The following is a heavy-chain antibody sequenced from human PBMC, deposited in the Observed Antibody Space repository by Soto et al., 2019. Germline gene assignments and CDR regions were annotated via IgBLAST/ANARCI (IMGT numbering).Heavy chain of an antibody. V-gene: IGHV3-53*02. CDR1: GFNIINNY. CDR2: IYSGGST. CDR3: ARSYDSSGYYPGSFDY. Sequence: EVQLVETGGGLIQPGGSLRLSCAASGFNIINNYMSWVRQAPGKGLEWVSFIYSGGSTYYADSVKGRFSISRDISKNTLFLPMNSLRAEDTAVYYCARSYDSSGYYPGSFDYWGQGTLVTVSS. J-gene: IGHJ4*02. D-gene: IGHD3-22*01.